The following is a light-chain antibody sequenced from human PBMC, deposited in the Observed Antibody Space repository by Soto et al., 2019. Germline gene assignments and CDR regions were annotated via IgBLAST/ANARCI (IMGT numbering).Light chain of an antibody. V-gene: IGKV1-39*01. CDR3: QPTYSDIS. Sequence: DVRMTQSPSSRSSSFGDTITITCRASRTINTYLNWFQQKPGEPPRLLIYGASTLHDGVPSRFSGIGSGADFTLTISGMQPEDFASDHCQPTYSDISFGGGTKVDIK. CDR1: RTINTY. J-gene: IGKJ4*01. CDR2: GAS.